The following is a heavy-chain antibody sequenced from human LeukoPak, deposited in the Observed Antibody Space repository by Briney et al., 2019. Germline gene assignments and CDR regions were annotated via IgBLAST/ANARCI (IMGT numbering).Heavy chain of an antibody. CDR1: GFTFSSYA. V-gene: IGHV3-23*01. D-gene: IGHD3-16*01. CDR2: NSGSGGST. J-gene: IGHJ4*02. Sequence: AGGSLRLSCAASGFTFSSYAMSWVRQAPGKGLEWVSANSGSGGSTYYADSVKGRFTISRDNSKNTLYLQMNSLRAEDTAVYYCARGSYIGRCFGYWGRGTLVTVSS. CDR3: ARGSYIGRCFGY.